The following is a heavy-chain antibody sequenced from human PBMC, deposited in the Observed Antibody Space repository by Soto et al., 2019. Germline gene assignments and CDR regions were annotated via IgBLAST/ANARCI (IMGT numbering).Heavy chain of an antibody. D-gene: IGHD2-15*01. V-gene: IGHV1-8*01. J-gene: IGHJ5*02. CDR1: GYTFTSYD. Sequence: GASVKFSCKASGYTFTSYDINWVRLATGQVLECMGWMNRNSGDTAYXXKVQGRVXXTRNTAISTAXVELSXLRSEDTAVYYFARLKEGYAVAWRQGTLVT. CDR2: MNRNSGDT. CDR3: ARLKEGYAVA.